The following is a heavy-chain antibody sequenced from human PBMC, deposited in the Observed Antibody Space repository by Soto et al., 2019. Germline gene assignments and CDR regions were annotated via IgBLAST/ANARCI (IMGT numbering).Heavy chain of an antibody. J-gene: IGHJ4*02. CDR3: AKELGSSYSFDK. Sequence: EVQLLESGGGLVQPGGSLRLSCAASGFNFGNYAMSWVRQAPGKGLEWISFLNGRGDSTYYADSVKGRFTISRDNSKSTLSLQMNSLRAEDTAVYYCAKELGSSYSFDKWGQGTLVTVTS. D-gene: IGHD2-15*01. CDR1: GFNFGNYA. V-gene: IGHV3-23*01. CDR2: LNGRGDST.